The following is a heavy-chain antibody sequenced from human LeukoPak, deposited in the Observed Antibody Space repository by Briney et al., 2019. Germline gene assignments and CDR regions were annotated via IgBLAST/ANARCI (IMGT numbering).Heavy chain of an antibody. V-gene: IGHV3-9*01. J-gene: IGHJ4*02. D-gene: IGHD6-19*01. Sequence: PGRSLRLSCAASGFTFDNYAMHWVRQAPGKGLEWLSIISWNSGYIGYADSVKGRFTISRDNAKKSLDLQMNSLRAEDTAFYYCAKVRGTYSSGYFFDYWGQETLVTVSS. CDR2: ISWNSGYI. CDR1: GFTFDNYA. CDR3: AKVRGTYSSGYFFDY.